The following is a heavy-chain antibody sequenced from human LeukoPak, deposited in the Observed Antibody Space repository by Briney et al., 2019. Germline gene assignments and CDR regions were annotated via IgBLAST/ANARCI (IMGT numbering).Heavy chain of an antibody. V-gene: IGHV1-3*01. CDR1: GYDFTSYA. CDR3: ARDEKGYYHDTSGYPDAFDI. J-gene: IGHJ3*02. CDR2: LNAGNGNT. D-gene: IGHD3-22*01. Sequence: GASVKVSCKASGYDFTSYALHWVRQAPGQRLEWMGWLNAGNGNTRYSQKFQDRVTVTRDTSTSTAYMELSSLRSEDAAVYYCARDEKGYYHDTSGYPDAFDIWGQGTMVTVSS.